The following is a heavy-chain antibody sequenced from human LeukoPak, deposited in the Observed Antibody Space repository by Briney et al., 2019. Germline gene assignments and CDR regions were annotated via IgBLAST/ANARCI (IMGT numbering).Heavy chain of an antibody. D-gene: IGHD3-3*01. CDR3: ARGGFGVPFDY. V-gene: IGHV4-39*01. CDR1: GGSMSSSSYF. J-gene: IGHJ4*02. Sequence: SETLSLTCTVSGGSMSSSSYFWGWIRQPPGKGLEWIGSIYNSGSTYYSPSLKSRVTMSVDRSKNQFSLKLSSVTAADTAVYYCARGGFGVPFDYWGQGTLVTVSS. CDR2: IYNSGST.